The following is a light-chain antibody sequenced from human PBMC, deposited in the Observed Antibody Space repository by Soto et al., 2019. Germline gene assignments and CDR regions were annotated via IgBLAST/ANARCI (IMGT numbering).Light chain of an antibody. CDR3: QQYDTLPVT. Sequence: EIVLTQSPGTLSLSPGERATLSCRASQSVSSSYLAWYQQKPGQAPRLLIYGASIRATGIPDRFSGSGSGTDFTLTISRLEAEDFAVYYCQQYDTLPVTFDQGTKVEIK. CDR2: GAS. V-gene: IGKV3-20*01. J-gene: IGKJ1*01. CDR1: QSVSSSY.